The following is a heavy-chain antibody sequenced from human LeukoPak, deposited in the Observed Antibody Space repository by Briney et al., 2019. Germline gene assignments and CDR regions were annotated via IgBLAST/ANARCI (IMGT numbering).Heavy chain of an antibody. D-gene: IGHD3-10*01. CDR1: GGSISSYY. V-gene: IGHV4-59*08. CDR3: ARLGLYGSGSYYNPSPYYYYGMDV. J-gene: IGHJ6*02. CDR2: IYYSGST. Sequence: SETLSLTCTVSGGSISSYYGSWIRQPPGKGLEWIGYIYYSGSTNYNPSLKSRVTISVDTSKNQFSLKLSSVTAADTAVYYCARLGLYGSGSYYNPSPYYYYGMDVWGQRTTVTVSS.